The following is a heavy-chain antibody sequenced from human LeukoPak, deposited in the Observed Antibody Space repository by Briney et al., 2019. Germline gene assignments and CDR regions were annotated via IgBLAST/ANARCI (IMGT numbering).Heavy chain of an antibody. CDR1: GFTISSHW. CDR2: INSDGSSI. J-gene: IGHJ4*02. V-gene: IGHV3-74*01. D-gene: IGHD5-18*01. Sequence: PGGSLRLSCAASGFTISSHWMHWVRHVPGKALVWVSRINSDGSSISYEDSVKGRFTTSRDNAKNTLYLQMNSLRVEDTAVYHCTSDTVDTAVGIDYWGQGTLVTVSS. CDR3: TSDTVDTAVGIDY.